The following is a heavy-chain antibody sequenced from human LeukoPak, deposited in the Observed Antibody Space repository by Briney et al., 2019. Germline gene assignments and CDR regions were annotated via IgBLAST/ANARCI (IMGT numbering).Heavy chain of an antibody. Sequence: GGSLRLSCAASEFTFSNHWMHWVRQAPGKGLVWVSHINGDGRTTTYADSVKGRFTISRDNAKNTLYLQVNGLRVDDTAVYYCARDGHYGMYVWGQGTTVTVSS. J-gene: IGHJ6*02. CDR1: EFTFSNHW. CDR2: INGDGRTT. CDR3: ARDGHYGMYV. V-gene: IGHV3-74*01.